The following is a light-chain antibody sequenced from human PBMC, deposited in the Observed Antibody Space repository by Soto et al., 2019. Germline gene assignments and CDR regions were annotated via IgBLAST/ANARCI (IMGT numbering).Light chain of an antibody. CDR2: EAS. J-gene: IGKJ5*01. Sequence: EIVMTQSPATLSVYTGERATLSCRASQSVSILLAWYQQKPGQAPRLLIYEASTRATGVPARFSGSGSGTDFTLTISSLEPEDSAVYYCQQRSNWFTFGQGTRLEIK. CDR1: QSVSIL. CDR3: QQRSNWFT. V-gene: IGKV3-11*01.